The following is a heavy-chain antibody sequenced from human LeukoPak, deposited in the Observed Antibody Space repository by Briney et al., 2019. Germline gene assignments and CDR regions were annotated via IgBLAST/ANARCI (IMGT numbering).Heavy chain of an antibody. J-gene: IGHJ4*02. V-gene: IGHV3-23*01. CDR1: GFTFSSYA. CDR3: AKGSPYGSGNY. Sequence: GGSLRLSCAASGFTFSSYAMSWVRRAPGKGLEWVSAISGSGGSTYYADSVKGRFTISRDNSKNTLYLQMNSLRAEDTAVYYRAKGSPYGSGNYWGQGTLVTVSS. D-gene: IGHD3-10*01. CDR2: ISGSGGST.